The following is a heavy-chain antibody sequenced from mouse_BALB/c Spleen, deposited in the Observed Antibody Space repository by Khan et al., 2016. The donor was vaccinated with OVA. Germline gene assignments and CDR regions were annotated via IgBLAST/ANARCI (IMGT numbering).Heavy chain of an antibody. V-gene: IGHV1S137*01. Sequence: QIQLVQSGAELVRPGVSVKISCKGSGYTFTDFTMHWVKQSHAKSLEWIGVINTYYGDVTYNQKFKGKATMTVDKSSSTAYMELARLTSEDSAIYYCTRGGGSRFAYWCQGTLVTVSA. J-gene: IGHJ3*01. CDR1: GYTFTDFT. CDR2: INTYYGDV. CDR3: TRGGGSRFAY.